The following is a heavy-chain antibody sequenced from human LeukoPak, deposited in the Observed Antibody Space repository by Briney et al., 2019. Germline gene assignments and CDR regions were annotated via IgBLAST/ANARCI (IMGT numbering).Heavy chain of an antibody. CDR3: AKDQLRELGRDYFDY. D-gene: IGHD1-1*01. J-gene: IGHJ4*02. V-gene: IGHV3-23*01. CDR2: ISSSGHST. Sequence: GGSLRLSSAASGVTFSSYAMTWVRQAPGKGLEWVSSISSSGHSTYYTDSVKGRFTISRDNSNNTLYLQMNSLRAEDTALYYCAKDQLRELGRDYFDYWGQGTMVTVSS. CDR1: GVTFSSYA.